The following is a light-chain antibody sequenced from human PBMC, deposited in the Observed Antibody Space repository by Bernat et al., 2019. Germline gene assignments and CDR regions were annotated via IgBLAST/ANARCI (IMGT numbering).Light chain of an antibody. CDR2: GAS. CDR3: QQYGSSYT. V-gene: IGKV3-20*01. Sequence: EIVLTQSPGTLSLSPGERATLSCRASQSVSSSYLAWYQQKPGQAPRLLIYGASSRATGIPDRFSGRGSGTDFTLTITRLEPEDFAVYYCQQYGSSYTFGQGTKVEIK. CDR1: QSVSSSY. J-gene: IGKJ2*01.